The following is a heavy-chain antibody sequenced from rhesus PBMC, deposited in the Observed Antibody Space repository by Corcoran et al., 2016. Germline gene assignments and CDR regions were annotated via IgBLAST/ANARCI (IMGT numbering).Heavy chain of an antibody. Sequence: QVKLQQWGEGLVKPSETLSLTCAVYGGSISGYYYWSWIRQAPGKELEWIGNIDGNGASTSFTPSLKNRATISKDTSKNQFSLKLRSVTAADTAVYYCARRGVDTFDFWGQGLRVTVSS. CDR1: GGSISGYYY. CDR3: ARRGVDTFDF. J-gene: IGHJ3*01. V-gene: IGHV4-73*01. CDR2: IDGNGAST. D-gene: IGHD3-34*01.